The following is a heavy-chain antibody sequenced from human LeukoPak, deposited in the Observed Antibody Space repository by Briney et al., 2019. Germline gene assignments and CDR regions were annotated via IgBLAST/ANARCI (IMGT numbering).Heavy chain of an antibody. CDR3: ARDGRTYSDFWSNYYYAWDV. CDR2: IWFDGSKQ. D-gene: IGHD3-3*01. Sequence: PGGSLRLSCSASGFTFNTYGMHWGRHPPGKGLEWVALIWFDGSKQYYADSVKGRVTISRDNSQGAVYLQMDSLRVEDTAVYYCARDGRTYSDFWSNYYYAWDVWGQGTTVIVSS. V-gene: IGHV3-33*01. J-gene: IGHJ6*02. CDR1: GFTFNTYG.